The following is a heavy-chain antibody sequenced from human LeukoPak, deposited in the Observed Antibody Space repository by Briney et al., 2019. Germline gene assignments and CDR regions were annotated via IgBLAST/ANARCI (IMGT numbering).Heavy chain of an antibody. CDR2: ISGSGGST. Sequence: GGSLRLSCAASGFTFSSYAMSWVRQAPGKGLEWVSAISGSGGSTYYADSVKGRFTISRDNSKNTLYLQMNSLRAEDTAVYYCANHPQRYFDWLSLVDYWGQGTLVTVSS. CDR1: GFTFSSYA. J-gene: IGHJ4*02. CDR3: ANHPQRYFDWLSLVDY. V-gene: IGHV3-23*01. D-gene: IGHD3-9*01.